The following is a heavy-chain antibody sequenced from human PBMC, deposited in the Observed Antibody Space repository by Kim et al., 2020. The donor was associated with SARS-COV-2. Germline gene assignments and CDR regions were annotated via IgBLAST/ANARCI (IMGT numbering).Heavy chain of an antibody. V-gene: IGHV1-46*01. J-gene: IGHJ4*02. CDR1: GYTFTSYY. D-gene: IGHD6-13*01. Sequence: ASVKVSCKASGYTFTSYYMHWVRQAPGQGLEWMGIINPSGGSTSYAQKFQGRVTMTRDTSTSTVYMELSSLRSEDKAVYYCARGVSYSSSWYSEFDYWGQGTRDTVSS. CDR2: INPSGGST. CDR3: ARGVSYSSSWYSEFDY.